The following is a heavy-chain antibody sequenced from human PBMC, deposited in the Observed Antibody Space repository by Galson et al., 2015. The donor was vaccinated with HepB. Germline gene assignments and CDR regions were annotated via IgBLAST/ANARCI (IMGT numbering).Heavy chain of an antibody. D-gene: IGHD7-27*01. CDR3: ARDWNWGLDY. Sequence: SLRLSCAASGFTFSTYWMNWVRQAPGKGLEWVANIKPHGTEMYYVDSVKGRFTISRDDAKNSVYLQMNSLTAEDTALYYCARDWNWGLDYWGQGTLVTVSS. CDR1: GFTFSTYW. J-gene: IGHJ4*02. V-gene: IGHV3-7*03. CDR2: IKPHGTEM.